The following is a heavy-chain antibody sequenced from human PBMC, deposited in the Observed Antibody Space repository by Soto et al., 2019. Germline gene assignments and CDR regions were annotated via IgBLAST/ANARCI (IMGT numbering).Heavy chain of an antibody. J-gene: IGHJ4*02. CDR3: VKVRGGFYTYYFDY. D-gene: IGHD3-10*01. CDR1: GFIFSSYA. Sequence: PGGSLRLSCAASGFIFSSYAMNWVRQAPGKGLEWVSGISGSGVSAYYAGSVKGRFSISRDNSKNTLYLQMNSLRAEDTAIYYCVKVRGGFYTYYFDYWGQGTLVTVS. V-gene: IGHV3-23*01. CDR2: ISGSGVSA.